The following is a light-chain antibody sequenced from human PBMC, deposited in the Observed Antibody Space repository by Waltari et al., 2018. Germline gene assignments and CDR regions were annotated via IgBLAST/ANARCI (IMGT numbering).Light chain of an antibody. CDR1: QVLSGS. CDR2: AAS. J-gene: IGKJ2*01. Sequence: GDRVTITCRASQVLSGSLDWYQRKPGRAPKLLIYAASTLESGVPSRFSGSGSGTDYTLTINSLQPEDFATYYCQQYYSTPYTFGQGTKLEI. CDR3: QQYYSTPYT. V-gene: IGKV1-NL1*01.